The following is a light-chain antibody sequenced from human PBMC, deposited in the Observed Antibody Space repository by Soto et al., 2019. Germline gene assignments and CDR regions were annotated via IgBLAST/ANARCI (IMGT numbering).Light chain of an antibody. CDR1: QSVRSW. CDR2: DAS. Sequence: DIQMTQSPAXLXAXXGXXXTXXCRASQSVRSWLAWYQQKPGTAPKLLIFDASRLESGVPSRFSGSGSGTEFTLTISSLQPDDFATYYCQQYNSYSWTFGQGTKVDIK. J-gene: IGKJ1*01. CDR3: QQYNSYSWT. V-gene: IGKV1-5*01.